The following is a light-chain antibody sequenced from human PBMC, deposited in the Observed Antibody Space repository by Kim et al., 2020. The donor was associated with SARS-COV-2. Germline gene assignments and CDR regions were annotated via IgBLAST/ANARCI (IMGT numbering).Light chain of an antibody. J-gene: IGKJ1*01. CDR1: QSSSSY. CDR2: AAS. Sequence: ASVGDRVTITCRASQSSSSYLNWYQQKPGTAPKLLIYAASSLQSGVPSRFSGSGSGTDFTLTISSLQPEDFATYYCQQSYSTSRTFGQGTKVDIK. CDR3: QQSYSTSRT. V-gene: IGKV1-39*01.